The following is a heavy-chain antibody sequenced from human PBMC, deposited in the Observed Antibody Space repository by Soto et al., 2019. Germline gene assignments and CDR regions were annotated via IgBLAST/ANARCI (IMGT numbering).Heavy chain of an antibody. V-gene: IGHV3-9*01. CDR1: GFTFDDYA. D-gene: IGHD6-13*01. CDR3: AKCSGSWHWYFDL. J-gene: IGHJ2*01. CDR2: ISWNSGSI. Sequence: EVQLVESGGGLVQPGRSLRLSCAASGFTFDDYAMHWVRQAPGKGLEWVSGISWNSGSIGYADSVKGRFTISRDNAKNSLYVQMNSLRAEDTDLYDCAKCSGSWHWYFDLWGRGTLVTVSS.